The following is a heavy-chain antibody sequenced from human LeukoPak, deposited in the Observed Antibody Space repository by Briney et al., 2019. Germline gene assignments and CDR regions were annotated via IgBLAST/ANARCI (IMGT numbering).Heavy chain of an antibody. CDR3: ARGITMVRGGGGWFDP. Sequence: SETLSLTCAVYGGSFSGYYWSWIRQPPGKGLEWIGEINHSGSTNYNPSLKSRVTISVDTSKNQFSLKLSSVTAADTAVYYCARGITMVRGGGGWFDPWGQGTLVTVSS. CDR1: GGSFSGYY. J-gene: IGHJ5*02. D-gene: IGHD3-10*01. CDR2: INHSGST. V-gene: IGHV4-34*01.